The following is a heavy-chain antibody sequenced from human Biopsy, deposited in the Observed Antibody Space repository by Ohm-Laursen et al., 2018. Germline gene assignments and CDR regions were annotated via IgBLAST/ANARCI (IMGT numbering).Heavy chain of an antibody. CDR1: GFTMSINY. V-gene: IGHV3-21*06. D-gene: IGHD3-10*01. J-gene: IGHJ5*01. Sequence: GSLRLSCAASGFTMSINYMSWARQAPGKGLEWVSSISASSSYIYYADSVKGRFTVSRDNTKNTLYLQMNSLRAADTAIYFCATELLPPGVGGPWLDSWGQGTPVTVSS. CDR2: ISASSSYI. CDR3: ATELLPPGVGGPWLDS.